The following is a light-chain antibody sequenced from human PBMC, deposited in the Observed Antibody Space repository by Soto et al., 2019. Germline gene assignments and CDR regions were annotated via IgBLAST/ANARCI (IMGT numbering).Light chain of an antibody. CDR3: QQYNSMWT. V-gene: IGKV1-5*01. J-gene: IGKJ1*01. Sequence: DIQMTQSPSTLSASVGDRVTITCRASQSISSWLAWYQQKPGKAPKLLIYDASSLESGVPSRFSGSGSGTEFTLTISSLQPDEFATYYCQQYNSMWTFGQGTKVEIK. CDR2: DAS. CDR1: QSISSW.